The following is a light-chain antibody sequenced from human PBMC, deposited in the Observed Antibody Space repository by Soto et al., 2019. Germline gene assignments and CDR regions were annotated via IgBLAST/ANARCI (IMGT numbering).Light chain of an antibody. V-gene: IGKV3-20*01. CDR3: PQFGYSPRT. CDR2: ATS. Sequence: EIVLTQSPGTLSFSTGETATLSFRASQTVNSDYLAWFQQRPGQAPRLLIFATSRRATDIPDRFSGSGSGTDFTLAIRRLEPEDFAVYYCPQFGYSPRTFGQGTKVDIK. J-gene: IGKJ1*01. CDR1: QTVNSDY.